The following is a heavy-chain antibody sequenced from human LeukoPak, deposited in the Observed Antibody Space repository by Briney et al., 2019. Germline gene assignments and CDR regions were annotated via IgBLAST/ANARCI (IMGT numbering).Heavy chain of an antibody. CDR2: IKSKTDGGTT. V-gene: IGHV3-15*01. CDR1: GFTFSNAW. CDR3: TTARWFGELYGMDV. Sequence: EPGGSLRLSGAASGFTFSNAWMSWVRQAPGKGLEWVGRIKSKTDGGTTDYAAPVKGRFTISRDDSKNTLYLQMNSLKTEDTAVYYCTTARWFGELYGMDVLGKGTTVTVSS. J-gene: IGHJ6*04. D-gene: IGHD3-10*01.